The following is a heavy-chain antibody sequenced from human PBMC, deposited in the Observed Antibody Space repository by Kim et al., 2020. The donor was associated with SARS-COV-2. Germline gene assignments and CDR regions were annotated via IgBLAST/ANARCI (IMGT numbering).Heavy chain of an antibody. Sequence: SETLSLTCPVSGGSISSYYWSWIRQPPGKGLEWIGYIYYSGSTNYNPSLKSRVTISVDTSKNQFSLKLSSVTAADTAVYYCARDLVVVPAAGGDYYYGMDVWGQGTTVTVSS. V-gene: IGHV4-59*13. J-gene: IGHJ6*02. CDR2: IYYSGST. D-gene: IGHD2-2*01. CDR3: ARDLVVVPAAGGDYYYGMDV. CDR1: GGSISSYY.